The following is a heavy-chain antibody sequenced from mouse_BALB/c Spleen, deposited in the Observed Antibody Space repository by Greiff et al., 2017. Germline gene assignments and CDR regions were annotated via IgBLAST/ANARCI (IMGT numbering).Heavy chain of an antibody. V-gene: IGHV5-6-3*01. CDR1: GFTFSSYG. J-gene: IGHJ1*01. CDR3: AREYYYGSSYWYFYG. D-gene: IGHD1-1*01. Sequence: EVQGVESGGGLVQPGGSLKLSCAASGFTFSSYGMSWVRQTPDKRLELVATINSNGGSTYYPESVKGRFTISRDNAKNNLYLQMSSLTSEDTAMYYCAREYYYGSSYWYFYGWGAGTTVTVSS. CDR2: INSNGGST.